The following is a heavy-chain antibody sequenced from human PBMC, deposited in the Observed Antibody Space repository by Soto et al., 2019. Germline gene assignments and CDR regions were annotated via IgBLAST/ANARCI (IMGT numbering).Heavy chain of an antibody. CDR2: IIPILGIA. Sequence: QVQLVQSGAEVKKPGSSVKVSCKASGGTFSSYTISWVRQAPGQGLEWMGRIIPILGIANYAQKFQGRVTITADKSTSTAYMELSRLRSEDTAVYYCAREVGCSGGSGSLSVAYWGQGTLVTVSS. CDR3: AREVGCSGGSGSLSVAY. CDR1: GGTFSSYT. D-gene: IGHD2-15*01. J-gene: IGHJ4*02. V-gene: IGHV1-69*08.